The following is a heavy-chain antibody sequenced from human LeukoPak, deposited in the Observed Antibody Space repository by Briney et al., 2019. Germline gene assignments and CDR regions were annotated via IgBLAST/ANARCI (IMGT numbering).Heavy chain of an antibody. V-gene: IGHV3-23*01. CDR1: GFTFGDFP. D-gene: IGHD3-10*01. CDR3: AKVRGLVDPMDS. CDR2: ISGSGDTT. J-gene: IGHJ4*02. Sequence: GGSLRLSCTASGFTFGDFPMHWFRQAPGKGLEWVSAISGSGDTTSYVDSVKGRFTISRDNSKNTLYLQMNSLRAEDTAVYHCAKVRGLVDPMDSWGQGTLVTVSS.